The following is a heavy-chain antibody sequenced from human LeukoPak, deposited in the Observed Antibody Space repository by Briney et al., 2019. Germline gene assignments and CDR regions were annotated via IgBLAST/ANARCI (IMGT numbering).Heavy chain of an antibody. CDR3: ARFSFYYDSSGYSDDVFDI. Sequence: SGTLSLTCAVSGGSISSSNWWSWVRQPPGKGLEWIGEIYHSGSTNYNPSLKSRVTISVDKSKNQFSLKLSSVTAADTAVYYCARFSFYYDSSGYSDDVFDIWGQGTMVTVSS. J-gene: IGHJ3*02. CDR2: IYHSGST. V-gene: IGHV4-4*02. CDR1: GGSISSSNW. D-gene: IGHD3-22*01.